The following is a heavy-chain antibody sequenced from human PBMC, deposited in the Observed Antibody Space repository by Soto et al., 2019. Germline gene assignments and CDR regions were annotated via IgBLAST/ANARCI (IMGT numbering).Heavy chain of an antibody. J-gene: IGHJ3*02. CDR2: ISSSSSYI. CDR1: GFTFSSYS. CDR3: AREGYEYSSSSGDDAFAI. D-gene: IGHD6-6*01. Sequence: EVQLVESGGGLVKPGGSLRLSCAASGFTFSSYSMNWVRQAPGKGLEWVSSISSSSSYIYYADSVKGRFTISRDNAKNSLYLQMNSLRAEDTAVYYCAREGYEYSSSSGDDAFAIWGQGTMVTVSS. V-gene: IGHV3-21*01.